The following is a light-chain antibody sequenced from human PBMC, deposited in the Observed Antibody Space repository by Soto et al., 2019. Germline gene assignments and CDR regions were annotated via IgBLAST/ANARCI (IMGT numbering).Light chain of an antibody. Sequence: DIQMTQSPSSLSESFGDRVTLSCRASQSIDTYLNWYQQKPGTAPKLLMYAASSLHSGVPSRFSGSGSGTDFTLTISSLQPEDFATYYCQQSHTTPYTFGQGTKLEI. CDR3: QQSHTTPYT. J-gene: IGKJ2*01. V-gene: IGKV1-39*01. CDR2: AAS. CDR1: QSIDTY.